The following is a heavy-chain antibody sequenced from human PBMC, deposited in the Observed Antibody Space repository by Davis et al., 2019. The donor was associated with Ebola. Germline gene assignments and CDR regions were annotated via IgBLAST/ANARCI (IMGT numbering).Heavy chain of an antibody. D-gene: IGHD5/OR15-5a*01. CDR3: ARQSTYYYYYGMDV. CDR1: GGSISSYY. J-gene: IGHJ6*02. CDR2: IYYSGST. V-gene: IGHV4-59*01. Sequence: SETLSLTCTVSGGSISSYYWSWIRQPPGKGLEWIGYIYYSGSTNYNPSLKSRVTISVDTSKNQFSLKLSSVTAADTAVYYCARQSTYYYYYGMDVWGQGTTVTVSS.